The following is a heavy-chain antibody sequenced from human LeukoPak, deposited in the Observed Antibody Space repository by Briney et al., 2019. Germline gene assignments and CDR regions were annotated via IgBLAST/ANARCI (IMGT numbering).Heavy chain of an antibody. CDR1: GYTFTSYY. J-gene: IGHJ6*04. V-gene: IGHV1-2*02. CDR3: ARDRGGRLNYYEMDV. D-gene: IGHD1-26*01. CDR2: INPNSGAT. Sequence: GASVKVSCKASGYTFTSYYIHWARQAPGQGLEWMGWINPNSGATNSAQKFQGRVTITRDTSISTASMELTNLRSDDTAMYYCARDRGGRLNYYEMDVWGKGTTVTVSS.